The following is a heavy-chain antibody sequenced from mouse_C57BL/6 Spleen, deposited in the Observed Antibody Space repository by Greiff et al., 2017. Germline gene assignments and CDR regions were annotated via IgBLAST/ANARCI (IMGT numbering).Heavy chain of an antibody. J-gene: IGHJ3*01. V-gene: IGHV1-82*01. D-gene: IGHD3-2*02. CDR3: ARQLRLSPFAY. Sequence: QVQLQQSGPELVKPGASVKISCKASGYAFSSSWMNWVKQRPGKGLEWIGRIYPGDGDTNYNGKFKGKATLTADKSSSTAYMQLSSLTSEDSAVYFCARQLRLSPFAYWGQGTLVTVSA. CDR1: GYAFSSSW. CDR2: IYPGDGDT.